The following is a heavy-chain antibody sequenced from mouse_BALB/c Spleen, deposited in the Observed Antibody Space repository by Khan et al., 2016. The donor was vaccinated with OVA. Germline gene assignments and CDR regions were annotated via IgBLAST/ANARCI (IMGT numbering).Heavy chain of an antibody. CDR1: GYTFTNYT. CDR3: VRITIPPYYCDY. CDR2: INPSSGYT. Sequence: QVQLKQSGAELARPGASVKMSCKASGYTFTNYTMHWVKQRPGQGLEWIGYINPSSGYTNYNQNFNDKATLTTDRSSSTAYMQLSSLTSDDSAVYYCVRITIPPYYCDYWGQGTTLTVSS. V-gene: IGHV1-4*01. J-gene: IGHJ2*01.